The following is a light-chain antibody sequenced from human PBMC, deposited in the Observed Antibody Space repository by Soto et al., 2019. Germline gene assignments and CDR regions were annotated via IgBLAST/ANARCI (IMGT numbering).Light chain of an antibody. J-gene: IGKJ1*01. V-gene: IGKV3-20*01. CDR3: QHYNSYSEA. CDR2: DAS. Sequence: EIVLTQSPGTLSLSPGERSTLSCRASQSVSYYLAWYQQKPGQAPRLLIYDASSRATGVPDRFSGSGSGTDFTLTISSLQPDDFATYYRQHYNSYSEAFGQGTKVDIK. CDR1: QSVSYY.